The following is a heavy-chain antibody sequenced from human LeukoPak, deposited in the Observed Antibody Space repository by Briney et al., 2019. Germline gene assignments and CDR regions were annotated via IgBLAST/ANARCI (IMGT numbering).Heavy chain of an antibody. CDR1: GFTVSGNY. CDR2: IYSGGNT. CDR3: AGSRLSAEYFQF. J-gene: IGHJ1*01. V-gene: IGHV3-66*01. Sequence: GGSLRLSCEASGFTVSGNYTNWIRQAPGKGLEWVSVIYSGGNTYYADSVKGRFSISRDNSKNTLYLRMNSLRVEDTAVYYCAGSRLSAEYFQFWGQGTLVAVSS.